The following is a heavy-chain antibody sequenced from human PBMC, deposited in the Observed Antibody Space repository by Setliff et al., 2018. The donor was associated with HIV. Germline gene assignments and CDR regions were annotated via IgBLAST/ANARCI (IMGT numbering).Heavy chain of an antibody. CDR2: IVDSGST. CDR1: GGSLTNYY. Sequence: SETLSLTCTLYGGSLTNYYWTWIRQSPEKGLEWIGEIVDSGSTNYSPSLKSRVTISLDTSKKQFSLRLNSVTAADTAIYYCARGISTNAYWHGAPYNWFDPWGQGILVTVSS. J-gene: IGHJ5*02. V-gene: IGHV4-34*01. CDR3: ARGISTNAYWHGAPYNWFDP. D-gene: IGHD3-16*01.